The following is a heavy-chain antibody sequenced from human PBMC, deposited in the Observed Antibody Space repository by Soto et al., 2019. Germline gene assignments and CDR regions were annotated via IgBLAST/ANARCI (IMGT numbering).Heavy chain of an antibody. D-gene: IGHD3-10*01. CDR1: GGTFSSYA. CDR2: IIPIFGTA. Sequence: SVKVSCKASGGTFSSYAISWVRQAPGQGLEWMGGIIPIFGTANYAQKFQGRVTITADESTSTAYMELSSLRSEDTAVYYCAREKTYYYGSGSYEWGQGTLVTVSS. CDR3: AREKTYYYGSGSYE. V-gene: IGHV1-69*13. J-gene: IGHJ4*02.